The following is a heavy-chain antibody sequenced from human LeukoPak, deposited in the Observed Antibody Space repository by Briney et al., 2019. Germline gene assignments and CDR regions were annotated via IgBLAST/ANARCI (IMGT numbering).Heavy chain of an antibody. V-gene: IGHV3-49*04. CDR3: TTYDPSNYYGMDV. Sequence: GGSLRLSCTASGFTFGDYAMTWVRQAPGKVLEWVGFIRSKAYGGTTEFAASVKGRFTISRDDSKSIAYLQMNSLKTEDTAVYYCTTYDPSNYYGMDVWGQGTPVTVSS. J-gene: IGHJ6*02. CDR1: GFTFGDYA. CDR2: IRSKAYGGTT. D-gene: IGHD5-12*01.